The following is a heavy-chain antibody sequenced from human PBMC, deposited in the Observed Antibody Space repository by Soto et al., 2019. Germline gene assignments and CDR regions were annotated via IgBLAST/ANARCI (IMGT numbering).Heavy chain of an antibody. V-gene: IGHV3-30-3*01. Sequence: GGSLRLSCAASGFTFSSYAMHWVRQAPGRGLEWVAVISYDGSNKYYADSVKGRFTISRDNSKNTLYLQMNSLRAEDTAVYYCVRAKYSESFTRYHYGMDVWGQGTSVTVS. D-gene: IGHD1-26*01. CDR1: GFTFSSYA. CDR2: ISYDGSNK. CDR3: VRAKYSESFTRYHYGMDV. J-gene: IGHJ6*02.